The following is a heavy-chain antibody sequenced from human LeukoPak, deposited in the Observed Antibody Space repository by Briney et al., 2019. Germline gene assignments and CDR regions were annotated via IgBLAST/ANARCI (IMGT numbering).Heavy chain of an antibody. Sequence: GGSLRLSCVASGFTFSRYWMHWVRQAPGKGLVWVSRSNSDGSSTSYADSVKGRFTISRDNAKNTLYLQMNSLRAEDTAVYYCARDRSDSSVLLDYWGQGTLVTVSS. V-gene: IGHV3-74*01. J-gene: IGHJ4*02. CDR1: GFTFSRYW. CDR2: SNSDGSST. D-gene: IGHD3-22*01. CDR3: ARDRSDSSVLLDY.